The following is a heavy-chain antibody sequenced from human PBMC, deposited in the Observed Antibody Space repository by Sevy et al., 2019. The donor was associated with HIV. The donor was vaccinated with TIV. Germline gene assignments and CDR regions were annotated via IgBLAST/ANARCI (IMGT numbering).Heavy chain of an antibody. Sequence: GGSLRLSCAASGFTISTYAMHWVRQAPGKGLEWVAVISYDGGNKYYADSVKGRCTISRDNSKNTLYLQMNSLRAEDTAVYYCARDPDSSGYRPDYGMVVWGQGTTVTGSS. V-gene: IGHV3-30*04. CDR1: GFTISTYA. D-gene: IGHD3-22*01. CDR2: ISYDGGNK. CDR3: ARDPDSSGYRPDYGMVV. J-gene: IGHJ6*02.